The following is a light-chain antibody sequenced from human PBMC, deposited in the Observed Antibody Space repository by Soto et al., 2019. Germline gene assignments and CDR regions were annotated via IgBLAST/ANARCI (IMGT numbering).Light chain of an antibody. J-gene: IGKJ4*01. V-gene: IGKV3-11*01. CDR1: QSVSRH. Sequence: EIVLPQSPATLSLSPGERATLSCRASQSVSRHLAWYQQKPGQAPRLLIYDASNRATGIPARFSGSGSGTDFTLTIGSLEPEDFAVYYCQQRNNWPPVTFGGGTKVDIK. CDR2: DAS. CDR3: QQRNNWPPVT.